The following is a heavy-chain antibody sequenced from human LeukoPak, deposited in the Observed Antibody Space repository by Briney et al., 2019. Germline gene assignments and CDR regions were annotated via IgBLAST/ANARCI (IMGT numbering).Heavy chain of an antibody. Sequence: SETLSLTCAVSGYSISSGYYWGWIRHPPVKGLECIGRIYHSGRTYYNPSLKSRVTISVDTSKNQFSLKLSSVTAADPVVYFREKTAYEILTGYYTPLYFDYWGQGTLVTVSS. J-gene: IGHJ4*02. CDR2: IYHSGRT. D-gene: IGHD3-9*01. V-gene: IGHV4-38-2*01. CDR1: GYSISSGYY. CDR3: EKTAYEILTGYYTPLYFDY.